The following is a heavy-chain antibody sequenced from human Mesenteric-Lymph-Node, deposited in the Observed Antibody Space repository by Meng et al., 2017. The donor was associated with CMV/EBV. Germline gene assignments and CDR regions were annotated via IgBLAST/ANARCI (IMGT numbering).Heavy chain of an antibody. CDR2: IRYDGSKE. Sequence: GGSLRLSCAASGFTFSSYGMHWVRQAPGKGLEWVAFIRYDGSKEYYADSVKGRFTISRDNSKNTLYLQMNSLRAEDTAVYYCARESSTEFWSGYYTGNLDYWGQGTLVTVSS. J-gene: IGHJ4*02. CDR1: GFTFSSYG. CDR3: ARESSTEFWSGYYTGNLDY. D-gene: IGHD3-3*01. V-gene: IGHV3-30*02.